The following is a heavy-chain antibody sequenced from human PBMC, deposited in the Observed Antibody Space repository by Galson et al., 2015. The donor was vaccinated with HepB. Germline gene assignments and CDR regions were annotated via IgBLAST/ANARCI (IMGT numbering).Heavy chain of an antibody. J-gene: IGHJ4*02. CDR3: AKDDEGATLDVPFDY. V-gene: IGHV3-30*18. CDR1: GFTFSSYG. CDR2: ISYDGSNK. D-gene: IGHD1-26*01. Sequence: SLRLSCAASGFTFSSYGMHWVRQAPGKGLEWVAVISYDGSNKYYADSVKGRFTISRDNSKNTLYLQMNSLRAEDTAVYYCAKDDEGATLDVPFDYWGQGTLVTVSS.